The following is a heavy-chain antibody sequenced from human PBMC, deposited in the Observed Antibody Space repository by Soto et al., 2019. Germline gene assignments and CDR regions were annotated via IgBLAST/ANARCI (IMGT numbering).Heavy chain of an antibody. J-gene: IGHJ1*01. Sequence: PGGSLRLSCAASGFTFSSYAMSWVRQAPGKGLEWVSAISGSGGSTYYADSVKGRFTISRDNSKNTLYLQINALTAEDTAVYYCARVFCTVPVGARYCGWGHVALVSV. CDR3: ARVFCTVPVGARYCG. CDR2: ISGSGGST. CDR1: GFTFSSYA. V-gene: IGHV3-23*01. D-gene: IGHD2-8*02.